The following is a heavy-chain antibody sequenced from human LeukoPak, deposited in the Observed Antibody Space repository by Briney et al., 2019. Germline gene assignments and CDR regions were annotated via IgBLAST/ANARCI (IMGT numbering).Heavy chain of an antibody. V-gene: IGHV3-23*01. CDR1: GFTFSSYA. CDR2: ISGSGGST. CDR3: AKTYGSSGWQYYFDC. D-gene: IGHD6-19*01. Sequence: GGSLRLSCAASGFTFSSYAMSWVRQAPGKGLEWVSAISGSGGSTYYADSVKGRFTISRDNSKNTLYLQMNSLRAEDTAVYYCAKTYGSSGWQYYFDCGGQGTLVTVSS. J-gene: IGHJ4*02.